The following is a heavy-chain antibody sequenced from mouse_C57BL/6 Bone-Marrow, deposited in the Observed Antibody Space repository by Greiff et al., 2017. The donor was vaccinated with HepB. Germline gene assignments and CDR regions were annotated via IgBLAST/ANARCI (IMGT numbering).Heavy chain of an antibody. CDR1: GFTFSDYY. CDR3: ASPYYYGSSYGYAMDY. V-gene: IGHV5-12*01. Sequence: EVNVVESGGGLVQPGGSLKLSCAASGFTFSDYYMYWVRQTPEKRLEWVAYISNGGGSTYYPDTVKGRFTISRDNAKNTLYLQMSRLKSEDTAMYYCASPYYYGSSYGYAMDYWGQGTSVTVSS. D-gene: IGHD1-1*01. J-gene: IGHJ4*01. CDR2: ISNGGGST.